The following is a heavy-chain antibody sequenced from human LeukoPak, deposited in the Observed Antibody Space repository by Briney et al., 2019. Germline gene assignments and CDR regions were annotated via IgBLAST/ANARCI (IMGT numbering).Heavy chain of an antibody. CDR2: ISSTSSHT. V-gene: IGHV3-11*03. Sequence: GGSLRLSCAASGFTFSDSYMSWIRQAAGKGLEWISYISSTSSHTNYADSVKGRFTISRDNAKRSLYLQMNSLRAEDTAVYYCARSSCGGDCYYYYHGMDVWGQGTTVTVSS. J-gene: IGHJ6*02. D-gene: IGHD2-21*02. CDR3: ARSSCGGDCYYYYHGMDV. CDR1: GFTFSDSY.